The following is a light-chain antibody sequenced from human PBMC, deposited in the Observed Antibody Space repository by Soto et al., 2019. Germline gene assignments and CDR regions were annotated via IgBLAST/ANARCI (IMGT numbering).Light chain of an antibody. V-gene: IGKV4-1*01. Sequence: DIEMTQSPDALAVSMGERATINCKSSQSVVNSSNHKNYLAWYQQKPGQPPKLLIYWASTRESGVPDRFSGSGSGTDFTLTISSLQAEDGAVYCCKQYYSTPLTFGGGTKVDIK. J-gene: IGKJ4*01. CDR3: KQYYSTPLT. CDR1: QSVVNSSNHKNY. CDR2: WAS.